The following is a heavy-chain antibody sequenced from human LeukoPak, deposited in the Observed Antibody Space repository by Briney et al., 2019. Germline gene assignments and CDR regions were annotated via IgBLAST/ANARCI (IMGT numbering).Heavy chain of an antibody. J-gene: IGHJ6*03. D-gene: IGHD2-2*01. CDR3: GRVYCSTTSCYDYYDYYMDV. CDR2: TNWDSAST. CDR1: GFRFDDYG. V-gene: IGHV3-20*04. Sequence: GGSLRLSCAASGFRFDDYGMSWVRHVPGKGLEWVSGTNWDSASTVYADSVKGRFTISRDNVKNFLYLQMNSLRVEDTALYFCGRVYCSTTSCYDYYDYYMDVWGKGTTVTVSS.